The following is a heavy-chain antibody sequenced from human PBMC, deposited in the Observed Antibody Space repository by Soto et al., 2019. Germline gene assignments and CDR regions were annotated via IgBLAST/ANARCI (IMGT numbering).Heavy chain of an antibody. Sequence: VQLVESGGGLVQPGRSLRLSCAASGFTFSFYGMHWVRQAPGKGLEWLAVISYDENNKFYSDSVKGRFTIARDNSKNTLSLQMNSLRTEDTAVYYCAKGGSSYSDPVDDWGQGALVTVS. CDR1: GFTFSFYG. CDR3: AKGGSSYSDPVDD. V-gene: IGHV3-30*18. J-gene: IGHJ4*02. CDR2: ISYDENNK. D-gene: IGHD2-15*01.